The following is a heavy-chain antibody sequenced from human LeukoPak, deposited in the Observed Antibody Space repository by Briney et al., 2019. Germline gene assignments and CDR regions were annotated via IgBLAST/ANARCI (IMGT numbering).Heavy chain of an antibody. CDR3: AKLPVSYSSGWSNFGY. V-gene: IGHV3-23*01. Sequence: GGSLRLSCAASGFTFSNYAMSWVRQAPGKGLEWVSGISDTGGSTYYADSVKGRFTISRDNSKNTLYLQMNSLRAEDTAIYYCAKLPVSYSSGWSNFGYWGQGTLVTVSS. D-gene: IGHD6-19*01. CDR2: ISDTGGST. J-gene: IGHJ4*02. CDR1: GFTFSNYA.